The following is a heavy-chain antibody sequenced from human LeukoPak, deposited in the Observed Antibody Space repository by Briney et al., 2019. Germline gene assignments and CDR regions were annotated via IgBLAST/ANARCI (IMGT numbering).Heavy chain of an antibody. CDR1: GGSISSYY. CDR2: IYTSGST. J-gene: IGHJ6*03. D-gene: IGHD1-26*01. Sequence: KPSETLSLTCTVSGGSISSYYWSWIRQPAGKGLEWIGRIYTSGSTNYIPSLKSRVTMSVDTSKNQFSLKLSSVTAADTAVYYCARVERGSARSRYYYYMDVWGKGTTVTVSS. V-gene: IGHV4-4*07. CDR3: ARVERGSARSRYYYYMDV.